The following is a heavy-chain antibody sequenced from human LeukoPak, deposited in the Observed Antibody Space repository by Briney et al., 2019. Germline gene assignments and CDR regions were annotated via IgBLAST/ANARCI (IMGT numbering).Heavy chain of an antibody. J-gene: IGHJ1*01. Sequence: GGSLRLSCAASEFYWMHWVRQAPGKGLVWVSRINPDGSVTSYADSVKGRFTISRDNSKNTLYLQMNSLRAEDTAVYYCARGLVASSYYYDSSGYYGAEYFQHWGQGTLVTVSS. V-gene: IGHV3-74*01. CDR3: ARGLVASSYYYDSSGYYGAEYFQH. D-gene: IGHD3-22*01. CDR1: EFYW. CDR2: INPDGSVT.